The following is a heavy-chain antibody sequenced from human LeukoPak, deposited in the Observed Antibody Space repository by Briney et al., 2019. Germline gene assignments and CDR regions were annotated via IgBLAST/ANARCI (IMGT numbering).Heavy chain of an antibody. CDR2: ISGSGGST. CDR3: AKGGSSGYYQIAPISQEYYFDY. V-gene: IGHV3-23*01. D-gene: IGHD3-22*01. CDR1: GFTFSSYA. J-gene: IGHJ4*02. Sequence: PGGSLRLSCAASGFTFSSYAMSWVRQAPGKGLEWVSAISGSGGSTYSADSVKGRFTISRDNSKNTLYLQMNSQRAEDTAVYYCAKGGSSGYYQIAPISQEYYFDYWGQGTLVTVSS.